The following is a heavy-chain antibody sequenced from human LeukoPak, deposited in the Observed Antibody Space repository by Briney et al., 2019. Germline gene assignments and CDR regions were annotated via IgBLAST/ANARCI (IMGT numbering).Heavy chain of an antibody. CDR1: GYTFTGYY. Sequence: ASVKVSCKASGYTFTGYYMHWVRQAPGQGLEWMGIINPAGGSTGYAQKFQGRVTMTRDTSTSTVYMELSSLRSEDTAVYYCARYNGDLTGGFDYWGQGTLVTVSS. J-gene: IGHJ4*02. D-gene: IGHD4-17*01. CDR3: ARYNGDLTGGFDY. CDR2: INPAGGST. V-gene: IGHV1-46*01.